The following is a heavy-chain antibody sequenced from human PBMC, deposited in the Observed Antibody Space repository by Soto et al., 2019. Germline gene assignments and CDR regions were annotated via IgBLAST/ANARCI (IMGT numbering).Heavy chain of an antibody. J-gene: IGHJ4*02. D-gene: IGHD6-13*01. CDR1: GFTFSNCA. V-gene: IGHV3-23*01. CDR2: ISGSGGST. CDR3: AKPYSSTWTRPEY. Sequence: EVQLLESGGGLVQPGGSLRLSCAASGFTFSNCAMTWVRQAPGKGLEWVSAISGSGGSTYYADSVKGRFTISRDNSKNTLYLQMNSLRAEDTAVYYCAKPYSSTWTRPEYWGQGTLATVSS.